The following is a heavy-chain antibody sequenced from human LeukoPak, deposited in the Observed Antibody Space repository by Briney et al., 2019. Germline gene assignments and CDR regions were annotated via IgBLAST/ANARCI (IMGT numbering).Heavy chain of an antibody. CDR1: GFTFSSYW. CDR3: ARGVVVVPAAPDAFDI. CDR2: INSDGSST. V-gene: IGHV3-74*01. D-gene: IGHD2-2*01. J-gene: IGHJ3*02. Sequence: GGSLRLSCAASGFTFSSYWMHWVRQAPRKGLVWVSRINSDGSSTSYADSVKGRFTISRDNAKNTLYLQMNSLRAEDTAVYYCARGVVVVPAAPDAFDIWGQGTMVTVSS.